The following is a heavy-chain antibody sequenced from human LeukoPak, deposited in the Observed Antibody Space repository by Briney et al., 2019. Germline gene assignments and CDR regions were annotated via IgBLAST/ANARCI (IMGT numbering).Heavy chain of an antibody. J-gene: IGHJ5*02. CDR1: GGSISSYY. CDR2: VYTSDNT. Sequence: SETLSLTCSVSGGSISSYYWSWIRQPAGKGLEWIGRVYTSDNTNYNPSLKSRVTMSVDTSKNQFSLKLSSVTAADTAVYYCARGGDPRNGFDPWGQGTLVTVSS. V-gene: IGHV4-4*07. CDR3: ARGGDPRNGFDP. D-gene: IGHD5-24*01.